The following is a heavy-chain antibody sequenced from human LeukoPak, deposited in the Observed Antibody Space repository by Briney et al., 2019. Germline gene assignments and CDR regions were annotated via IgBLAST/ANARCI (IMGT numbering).Heavy chain of an antibody. J-gene: IGHJ3*02. CDR1: VGPFSGYY. Sequence: SETLSLTCAVNVGPFSGYYWSWIRQPPGKGLEWIGEINHSGSTNYNPSLKSRVTISVDTSKNQFSLKLSSVTAADTAVYYCASSKKEFYFDIWGQGTMVTVSS. CDR2: INHSGST. V-gene: IGHV4-34*01. CDR3: ASSKKEFYFDI. D-gene: IGHD3-10*01.